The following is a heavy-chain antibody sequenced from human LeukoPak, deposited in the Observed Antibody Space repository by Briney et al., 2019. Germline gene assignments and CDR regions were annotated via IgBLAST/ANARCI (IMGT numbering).Heavy chain of an antibody. CDR2: ISRTSHTI. CDR3: ARSTYYYDSSGYLYPSFFDY. J-gene: IGHJ4*02. D-gene: IGHD3-22*01. Sequence: PGGSLRLSCAASGFTFSSYWMSWVRQAPGKGLEWVSYISRTSHTIYYADSVKGRFTISRDNAKNSLYLQMNSLRDEDTAVYYCARSTYYYDSSGYLYPSFFDYWGQGNLVTVSS. V-gene: IGHV3-48*02. CDR1: GFTFSSYW.